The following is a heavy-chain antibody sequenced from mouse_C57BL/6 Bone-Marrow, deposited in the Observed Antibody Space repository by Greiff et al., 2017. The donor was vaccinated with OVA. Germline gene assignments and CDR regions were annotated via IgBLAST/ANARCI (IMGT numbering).Heavy chain of an antibody. CDR2: IDPSDSYT. CDR3: AREGANWNAY. D-gene: IGHD4-1*01. V-gene: IGHV1-59*01. Sequence: QVHVKQPGAELVRPGTSVKLSCKASGYTFTSYWMHWVKQRPGQGLEWIGVIDPSDSYTNYNQKFKGKATLTVDTSSSTAYMQLSSLTSEDSAVYYCAREGANWNAYWGQGTLVTVSA. J-gene: IGHJ3*01. CDR1: GYTFTSYW.